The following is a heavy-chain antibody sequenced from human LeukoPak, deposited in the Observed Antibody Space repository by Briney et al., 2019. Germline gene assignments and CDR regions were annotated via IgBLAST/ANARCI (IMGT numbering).Heavy chain of an antibody. V-gene: IGHV1-2*02. CDR3: ARGTSRDYYDSSGHIDY. CDR2: INPNSGGT. J-gene: IGHJ4*02. D-gene: IGHD3-22*01. Sequence: ASVKVSCKASGYTFTGYYMHWVRQAPGQGLEWMGWINPNSGGTNYAQKFQGRVTMTRDTSISTAYIELSRLRSDDTAVYYCARGTSRDYYDSSGHIDYWGQGTLVTVSS. CDR1: GYTFTGYY.